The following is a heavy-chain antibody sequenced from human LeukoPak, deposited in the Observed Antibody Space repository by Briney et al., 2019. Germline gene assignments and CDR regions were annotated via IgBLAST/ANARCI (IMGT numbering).Heavy chain of an antibody. Sequence: GGSLRLSCAASGFTFSSYSMNWVRQAPGKGLEWVSSISSSSSYIYYADSVKGRFTISRDNAKNSLYLQMNSLRAEDTAVYYCARGRNSGDYYSFYYYYGMDAWGQGTTVTVSS. J-gene: IGHJ6*02. D-gene: IGHD2-21*02. CDR3: ARGRNSGDYYSFYYYYGMDA. CDR2: ISSSSSYI. CDR1: GFTFSSYS. V-gene: IGHV3-21*01.